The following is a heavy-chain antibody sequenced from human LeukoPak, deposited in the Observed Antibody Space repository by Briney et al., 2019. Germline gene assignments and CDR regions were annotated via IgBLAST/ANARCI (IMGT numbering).Heavy chain of an antibody. CDR2: IYHSGST. Sequence: SETLSLACTVSGGSISGNYWSWMRQPPGKGLEWIGYIYHSGSTNYNPSLKSRVTISVDTSKNQFSLKLSSVTAADTAVYYCARDITMVRVVTYYHGMDVWGQGTTVTVSS. CDR3: ARDITMVRVVTYYHGMDV. CDR1: GGSISGNY. J-gene: IGHJ6*02. V-gene: IGHV4-59*01. D-gene: IGHD3-10*01.